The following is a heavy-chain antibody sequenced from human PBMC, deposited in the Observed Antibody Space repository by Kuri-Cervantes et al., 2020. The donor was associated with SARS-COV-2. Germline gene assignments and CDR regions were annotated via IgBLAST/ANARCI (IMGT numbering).Heavy chain of an antibody. CDR3: ARPGRRTDTGSAFDI. CDR1: GLTFSSYS. Sequence: GESLKISCAASGLTFSSYSMNWVRQAPGKGLEWVSYISSSSSTIYYADSVKGRFTISRDNAKNSLYLQMNSLRDEDTAVYYCARPGRRTDTGSAFDIWGQGTMVTVTS. V-gene: IGHV3-48*02. J-gene: IGHJ3*02. D-gene: IGHD1-1*01. CDR2: ISSSSSTI.